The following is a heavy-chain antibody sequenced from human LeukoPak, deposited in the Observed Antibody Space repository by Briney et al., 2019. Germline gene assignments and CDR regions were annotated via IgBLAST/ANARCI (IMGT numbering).Heavy chain of an antibody. J-gene: IGHJ4*02. Sequence: SETLSLTCTVSGGSISSYYWSWIRQPPGKGLEWIGYIYYSRSTNYNPSLKSRVTISVDTSKNQFSLKLSSVTAADTAVYYCAGGWGVTQVPFDYWGQGTLVTVSS. CDR1: GGSISSYY. CDR3: AGGWGVTQVPFDY. CDR2: IYYSRST. D-gene: IGHD4-23*01. V-gene: IGHV4-59*01.